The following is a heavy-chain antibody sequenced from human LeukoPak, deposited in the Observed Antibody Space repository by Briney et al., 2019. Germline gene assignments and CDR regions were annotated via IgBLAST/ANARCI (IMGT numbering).Heavy chain of an antibody. V-gene: IGHV3-30*18. Sequence: GGSLRLSCAASGFTFSSYGMHWVRQAPGKGLEWVAVISYDGSNKYYADSVKGRFTISRDNSKNTLYLQMNSLRAEDTAVYYCAKSPFDYSGQGTLVTVSS. J-gene: IGHJ4*02. CDR3: AKSPFDY. CDR2: ISYDGSNK. CDR1: GFTFSSYG.